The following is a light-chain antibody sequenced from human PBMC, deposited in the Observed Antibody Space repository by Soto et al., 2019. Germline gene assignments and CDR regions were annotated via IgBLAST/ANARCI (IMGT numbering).Light chain of an antibody. CDR1: ESVGDY. J-gene: IGKJ5*01. V-gene: IGKV3-20*01. Sequence: EIVLTQSPGALSLSPGERATLSCWASESVGDYLAWYQQKPGQAPRLLIYGATKRTSGTPDRFIGTGSETAFTLAISRLEPGDFAVYYCQQYVTSPAITFGQGTRLEIK. CDR2: GAT. CDR3: QQYVTSPAIT.